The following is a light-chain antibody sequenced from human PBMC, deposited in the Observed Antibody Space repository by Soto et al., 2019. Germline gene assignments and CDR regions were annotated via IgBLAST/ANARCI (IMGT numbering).Light chain of an antibody. CDR2: VAS. CDR3: QQNIVWLRS. V-gene: IGKV3-15*01. J-gene: IGKJ4*01. CDR1: QSVSSN. Sequence: EIVMTQSPATLSVSPGERATLSCRASQSVSSNLAWYQQKPGQTPNLLIYVASTWSTGIPARVSGSASRTECTVPICCLQSVEFAVYYCQQNIVWLRSFGGAKKGEFK.